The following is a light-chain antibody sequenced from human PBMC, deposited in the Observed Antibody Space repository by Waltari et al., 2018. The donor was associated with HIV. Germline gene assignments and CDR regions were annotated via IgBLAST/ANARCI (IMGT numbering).Light chain of an antibody. CDR2: EVN. J-gene: IGLJ2*01. V-gene: IGLV2-14*01. CDR1: SSAIGAYNY. CDR3: SSFTTSNTLL. Sequence: QSALTQPASVSGSPGQSITVSCTVTSSAIGAYNYVSWYQQTPGTAPNLVIYEVNNRPSGISNRFSGSKSGTTASLTISGLQTEDEAHYYCSSFTTSNTLLFGGGTKVTVL.